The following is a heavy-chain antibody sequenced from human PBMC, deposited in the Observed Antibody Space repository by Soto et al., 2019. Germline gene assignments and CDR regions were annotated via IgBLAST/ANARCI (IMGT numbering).Heavy chain of an antibody. CDR3: ACLYVYKRYFDL. CDR1: GGSISSGGCS. Sequence: QVHLQESGPGLVKPSQTLSLTCAVTGGSISSGGCSWSWIRLPPGRALEWIGYIFDTGNTYYSPSLKSRVTMSVDPAKNQFSLRLESVPAAVTAHHFCACLYVYKRYFDLVGRGTLVTVSS. CDR2: IFDTGNT. J-gene: IGHJ2*01. V-gene: IGHV4-30-2*01. D-gene: IGHD1-1*01.